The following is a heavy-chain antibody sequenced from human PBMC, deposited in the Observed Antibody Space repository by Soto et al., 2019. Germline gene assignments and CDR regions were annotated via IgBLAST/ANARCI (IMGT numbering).Heavy chain of an antibody. CDR1: GFTFSSYG. V-gene: IGHV3-30*18. Sequence: GGSLRLSCAASGFTFSSYGMHWVRQAPGKGLEWVAVISYDGSNKYYVDSVKGRFTISRDNSKNTLYLQMNSLRAEDTAVYYCAKESAKYYYGSGSRWFDPWGQGTLVTVSS. J-gene: IGHJ5*02. CDR2: ISYDGSNK. CDR3: AKESAKYYYGSGSRWFDP. D-gene: IGHD3-10*01.